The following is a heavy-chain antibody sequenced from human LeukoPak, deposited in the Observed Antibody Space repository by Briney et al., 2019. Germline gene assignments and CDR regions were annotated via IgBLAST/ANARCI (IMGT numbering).Heavy chain of an antibody. Sequence: SVKVSCMASGYTFTSYGISWVRQAPGQGLEWMGWISAYNGNTNYAQKLQGRVTMTTDTSTSTAYMELRNLRSDDTAVYYCARDEERRDAFDIWGQGTMVTVSS. CDR1: GYTFTSYG. V-gene: IGHV1-18*01. CDR3: ARDEERRDAFDI. D-gene: IGHD1-1*01. J-gene: IGHJ3*02. CDR2: ISAYNGNT.